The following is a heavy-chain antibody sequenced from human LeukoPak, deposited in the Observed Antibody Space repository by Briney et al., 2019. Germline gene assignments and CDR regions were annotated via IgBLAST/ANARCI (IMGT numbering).Heavy chain of an antibody. Sequence: SQTLSLTCTVSGGSISSGDYYWSWIRQPPGKGLEWIGYIYYSGSTYYSPSLKSRVTISVDTSKNQFSLKLSSVTAADTAVYYCAGRDGGSCFGSWGQGTLVTVSS. J-gene: IGHJ5*02. D-gene: IGHD2-15*01. CDR3: AGRDGGSCFGS. V-gene: IGHV4-30-4*08. CDR2: IYYSGST. CDR1: GGSISSGDYY.